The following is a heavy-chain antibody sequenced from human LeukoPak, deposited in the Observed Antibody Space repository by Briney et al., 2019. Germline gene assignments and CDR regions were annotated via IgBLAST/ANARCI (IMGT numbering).Heavy chain of an antibody. D-gene: IGHD3-9*01. CDR3: ASALGATGYYHPWYFDS. CDR1: EFTFSSHA. Sequence: GGSLRLSCAASEFTFSSHAMSWVRQAPGKGLEWVSALYARGGNTYYSDSVNGRFTISRDNSKNILDLQMDTLRAEDPAVYSCASALGATGYYHPWYFDSWGRGALVTVSS. CDR2: LYARGGNT. J-gene: IGHJ4*02. V-gene: IGHV3-23*01.